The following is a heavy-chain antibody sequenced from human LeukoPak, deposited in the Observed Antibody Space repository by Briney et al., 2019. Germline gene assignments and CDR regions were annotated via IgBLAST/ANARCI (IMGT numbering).Heavy chain of an antibody. V-gene: IGHV3-23*01. CDR2: ISIDGGST. Sequence: GGSLRLSCAASGFTFTSYTMNWVRLAPGKGLEWVSSISIDGGSTFYADSVKGRFTISRDNSKNTLYLQMTSLRAEDTAVYYCAKGAYRYDRPHLHDYWGQGTLVTVSS. J-gene: IGHJ4*02. D-gene: IGHD5-18*01. CDR3: AKGAYRYDRPHLHDY. CDR1: GFTFTSYT.